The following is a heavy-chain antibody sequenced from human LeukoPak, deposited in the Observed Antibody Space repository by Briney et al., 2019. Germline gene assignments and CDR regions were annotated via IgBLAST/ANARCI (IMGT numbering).Heavy chain of an antibody. CDR3: ARIDGYNYITDY. Sequence: GGSLRLSCAASGFTVSSNYMSWVRQAPGKGLEWVSAIYSGGSTDYADSVKGRFTISRDNSKNTLYLQMNSLRAEDTAVYYCARIDGYNYITDYWGQGTLVTVSS. CDR1: GFTVSSNY. D-gene: IGHD5-24*01. V-gene: IGHV3-66*01. J-gene: IGHJ4*02. CDR2: IYSGGST.